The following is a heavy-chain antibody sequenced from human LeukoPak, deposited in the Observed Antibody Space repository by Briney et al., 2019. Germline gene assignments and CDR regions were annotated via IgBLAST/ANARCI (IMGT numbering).Heavy chain of an antibody. D-gene: IGHD3-3*01. CDR2: IYSGGST. V-gene: IGHV3-53*01. J-gene: IGHJ5*02. CDR1: GFTVSSNY. Sequence: PGGSLRLSCAASGFTVSSNYVSWVRQAPGKGLEWVSVIYSGGSTYYADSVKGRFTISGDNSKNTLYLQMNSLRAEDTAVYYCARGIRYDFWSGYWFDPWGQGTLVTVSS. CDR3: ARGIRYDFWSGYWFDP.